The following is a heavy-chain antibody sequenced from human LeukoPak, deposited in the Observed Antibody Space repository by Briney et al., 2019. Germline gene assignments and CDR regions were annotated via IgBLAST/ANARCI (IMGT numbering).Heavy chain of an antibody. CDR3: ARVGGRGDY. CDR1: GGTFSSYA. Sequence: ASVKVSCKASGGTFSSYAVSWVRQAPGQGLEWMGRIIPIFGTANYAQKFQGRVTITTDESTSTAYMELSSLRAEDTAVYYCARVGGRGDYWGQGTLVTVSS. D-gene: IGHD3-16*01. CDR2: IIPIFGTA. J-gene: IGHJ4*02. V-gene: IGHV1-69*05.